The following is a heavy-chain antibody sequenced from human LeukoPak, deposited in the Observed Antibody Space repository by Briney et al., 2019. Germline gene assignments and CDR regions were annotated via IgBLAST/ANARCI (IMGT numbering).Heavy chain of an antibody. CDR3: AAISYSGTWPVGY. D-gene: IGHD6-25*01. CDR2: ISAGGDTT. J-gene: IGHJ4*02. V-gene: IGHV3-23*01. Sequence: PGGSLRLSCAASGFTFSSYAMSWVRQAPGEGLEWVSGISAGGDTTYTADSVRGRFTISRGNSNNTLYLQMNSLTAEDTAVYYCAAISYSGTWPVGYWGQGNLVTVTA. CDR1: GFTFSSYA.